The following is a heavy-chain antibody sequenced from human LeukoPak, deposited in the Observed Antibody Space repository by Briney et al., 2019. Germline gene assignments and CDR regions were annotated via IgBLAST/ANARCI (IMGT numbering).Heavy chain of an antibody. CDR1: GGSISSYY. CDR3: ARLPTYSSSWYANDY. CDR2: IYYSGST. V-gene: IGHV4-59*01. J-gene: IGHJ4*02. D-gene: IGHD6-13*01. Sequence: SETLSLTCTVSGGSISSYYWSWIRQPPGKGLEWIGYIYYSGSTNYNPSLKSRVTISVDTSKNQFSLKLSSVTAADTAVYYCARLPTYSSSWYANDYWGQGTLVTVSS.